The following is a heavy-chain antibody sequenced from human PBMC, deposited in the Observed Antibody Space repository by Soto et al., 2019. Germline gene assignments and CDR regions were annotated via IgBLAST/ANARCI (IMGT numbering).Heavy chain of an antibody. CDR2: IYYSGST. CDR1: GGSISSGGYY. J-gene: IGHJ4*02. Sequence: SETLSLTCTVSGGSISSGGYYWSWIRQHPGKGLEWIGYIYYSGSTYYNPSLKSRVTISVDTSKNQFSLKLSSVTAADTAVYYCARSLGYCSGGSCYPPLDFDYWGQGALVTVSS. V-gene: IGHV4-31*03. D-gene: IGHD2-15*01. CDR3: ARSLGYCSGGSCYPPLDFDY.